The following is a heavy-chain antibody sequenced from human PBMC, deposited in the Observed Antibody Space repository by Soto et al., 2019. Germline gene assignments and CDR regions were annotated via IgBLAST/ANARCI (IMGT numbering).Heavy chain of an antibody. V-gene: IGHV4-59*01. J-gene: IGHJ3*02. CDR1: GGSISSYY. CDR2: IYYSGST. Sequence: SETLSLTCTVSGGSISSYYWSWIRQPPGKGLEWIGYIYYSGSTNYNPSLKSRVTISVDTSKNQFSLKLSSVTAADTAVYYCASFGQWLVRDAFDIWGQGTMVTVSS. CDR3: ASFGQWLVRDAFDI. D-gene: IGHD6-19*01.